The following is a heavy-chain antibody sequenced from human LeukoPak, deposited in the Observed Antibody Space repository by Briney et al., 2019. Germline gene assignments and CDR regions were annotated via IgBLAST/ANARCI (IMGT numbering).Heavy chain of an antibody. Sequence: SETLSLTCTVSGGSISSYYWSWIRQPPGKGLEWIGYIYYSGSTNYNPSLKSRVTISVDTSKNQFSLKLSSVTAADTAVYYCARRVDYWGQGTLVTVSS. CDR2: IYYSGST. J-gene: IGHJ4*02. CDR3: ARRVDY. CDR1: GGSISSYY. V-gene: IGHV4-59*08.